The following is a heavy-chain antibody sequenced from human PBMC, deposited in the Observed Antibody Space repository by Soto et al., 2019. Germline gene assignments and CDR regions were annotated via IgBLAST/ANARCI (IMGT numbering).Heavy chain of an antibody. V-gene: IGHV1-8*02. Sequence: QVQLVQSGAEVKKPGASVKVSCKASGYTFINYDINWVRQATGQGLEWVGWMTPISGDTGYAQNFQGRVTMTRDTPRSTAYLELSSLTSEDTAVYYCARNLYNTGSFDHWGQGTLVTVSS. CDR3: ARNLYNTGSFDH. D-gene: IGHD3-10*01. J-gene: IGHJ4*02. CDR2: MTPISGDT. CDR1: GYTFINYD.